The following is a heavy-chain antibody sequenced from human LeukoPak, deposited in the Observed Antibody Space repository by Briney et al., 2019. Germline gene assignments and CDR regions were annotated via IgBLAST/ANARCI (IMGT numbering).Heavy chain of an antibody. CDR2: ITHSGNT. Sequence: SETLSLTCAVSGFSISSTYYGAWIRQTPGKGLEWIATITHSGNTYYISSLESRLTISLDTSRRHFSLRLTSVTAADTAVYYCARINAPVATFDYWGLGTLVAVSS. CDR3: ARINAPVATFDY. V-gene: IGHV4-38-2*01. J-gene: IGHJ4*02. D-gene: IGHD2-21*01. CDR1: GFSISSTYY.